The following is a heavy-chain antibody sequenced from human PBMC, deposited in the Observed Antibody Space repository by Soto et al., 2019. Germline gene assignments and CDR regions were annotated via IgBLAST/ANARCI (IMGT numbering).Heavy chain of an antibody. D-gene: IGHD6-19*01. CDR3: AMGGSGWYIRIFDY. CDR2: IIPIFGTA. J-gene: IGHJ4*02. V-gene: IGHV1-69*01. CDR1: GGTFSSYA. Sequence: QVQLVQSGAEVKKPGSSVKVSCKASGGTFSSYAISWVRQAPGQGLEWMGGIIPIFGTANYAQKFQGRVTITAEESTSTAYMELSSLRSEDTAVDYCAMGGSGWYIRIFDYWGQGTLVTVSS.